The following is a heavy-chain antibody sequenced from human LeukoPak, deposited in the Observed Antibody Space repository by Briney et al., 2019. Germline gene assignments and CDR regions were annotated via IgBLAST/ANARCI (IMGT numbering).Heavy chain of an antibody. D-gene: IGHD5-12*01. V-gene: IGHV3-7*01. CDR2: IKEEGSEK. CDR1: GFTFSRYW. Sequence: GGSLRLSCAASGFTFSRYWMSWVRQAPGKGLEWVANIKEEGSEKYYVDSVKGRFTISRDNAKNSLYLQMNSLRAEDTAVYYCARGLATIDFCGQGTLVTVSS. J-gene: IGHJ4*02. CDR3: ARGLATIDF.